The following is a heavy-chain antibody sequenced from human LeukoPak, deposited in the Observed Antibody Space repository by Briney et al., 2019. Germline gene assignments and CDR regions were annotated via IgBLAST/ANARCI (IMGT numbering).Heavy chain of an antibody. J-gene: IGHJ4*02. CDR3: ARDYDSSGYLDY. CDR2: IIPIFGTA. Sequence: ASVKVSCKAAGYTFTGYYMFWVRQAPGQGLEWMGGIIPIFGTANYAQKFQGRVTITADESTSTAYMELSSLRSEDTAVYYCARDYDSSGYLDYWGQGTLVTVSS. CDR1: GYTFTGYY. V-gene: IGHV1-69*13. D-gene: IGHD3-22*01.